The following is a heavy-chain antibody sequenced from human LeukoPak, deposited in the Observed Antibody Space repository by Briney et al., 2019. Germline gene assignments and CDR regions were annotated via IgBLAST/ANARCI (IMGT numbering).Heavy chain of an antibody. CDR2: IYTSGGT. J-gene: IGHJ4*02. Sequence: PSETLSPTCTVSGGSISNYYWSWIRRPAEKGLEWIGRIYTSGGTNYSPSLKSRVTMPVDTSKNQFSLKLSSVTAADTAVYYCARGSGDCFDYWGQGTLVTVSS. D-gene: IGHD2-15*01. CDR3: ARGSGDCFDY. V-gene: IGHV4-4*07. CDR1: GGSISNYY.